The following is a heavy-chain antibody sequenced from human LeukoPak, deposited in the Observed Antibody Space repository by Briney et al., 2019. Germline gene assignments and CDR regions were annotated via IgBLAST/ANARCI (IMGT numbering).Heavy chain of an antibody. CDR1: GGSISNYY. CDR3: ARLHGGKGQYYFDF. CDR2: ISTSGST. D-gene: IGHD4-23*01. V-gene: IGHV4-4*09. Sequence: PSETLSLTCTVSGGSISNYYRSWIRQPPGKAKEWIGYISTSGSTNSNPSLKSRVTMSVDTSQNQFSLNLSSVAAADTAVYYCARLHGGKGQYYFDFWGQGTLVTVSS. J-gene: IGHJ4*02.